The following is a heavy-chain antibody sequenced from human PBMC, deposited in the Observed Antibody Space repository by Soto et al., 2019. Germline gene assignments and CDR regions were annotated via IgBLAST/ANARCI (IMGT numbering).Heavy chain of an antibody. CDR1: GFTFSSYA. CDR3: ARYCTTGVSALAPCAFAI. D-gene: IGHD2-8*01. Sequence: EVQLVESGGGLVQPGGSLRLSCAASGFTFSSYAMHWVRQAPGKGLEYVSAISSNGGSTYYANSVKGRFTISRDNSKNTLYLQMGSLRAEDMAVYYCARYCTTGVSALAPCAFAIWGQGTMVTVSS. J-gene: IGHJ3*02. CDR2: ISSNGGST. V-gene: IGHV3-64*01.